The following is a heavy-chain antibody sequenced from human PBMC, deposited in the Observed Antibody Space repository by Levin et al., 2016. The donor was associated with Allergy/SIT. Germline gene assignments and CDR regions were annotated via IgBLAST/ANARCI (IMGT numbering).Heavy chain of an antibody. V-gene: IGHV4-59*01. CDR2: AYSSGST. Sequence: SETLSLTCTVSGGSIRNYYWSWIRQPPGKGLEWIGYAYSSGSTNYSPSLKSRVTISVDLSGNQFSLKLSSVTAADTAVYHCARGTSLAASHYFDYWGRGSLVTVSS. CDR1: GGSIRNYY. CDR3: ARGTSLAASHYFDY. J-gene: IGHJ4*02. D-gene: IGHD6-6*01.